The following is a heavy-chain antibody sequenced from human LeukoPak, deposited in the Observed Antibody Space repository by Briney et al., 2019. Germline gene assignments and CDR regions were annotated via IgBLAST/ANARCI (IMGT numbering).Heavy chain of an antibody. V-gene: IGHV4-59*01. CDR3: ARWRYLDV. D-gene: IGHD3-9*01. CDR1: GGSISTFY. CDR2: IDYSGSA. J-gene: IGHJ6*02. Sequence: KASETLSLTCTVSGGSISTFYWSWVRQPPGKGLEYIGYIDYSGSANYNPSLKSRVTISVDTSKNQFSLKLSSVTAADTAIYYCARWRYLDVWGQGTTVTVSS.